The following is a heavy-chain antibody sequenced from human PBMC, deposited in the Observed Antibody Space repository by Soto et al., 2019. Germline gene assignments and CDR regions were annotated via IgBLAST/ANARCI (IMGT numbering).Heavy chain of an antibody. CDR3: ARDRVVGDILTGYYKRDAFDI. Sequence: SETLSLTCTVSGGSISSGDYYWSWIRQPPGKGLEWIGYIYYSGSTYYNPSLKSRVTISVDTSKNQFSLKLSSVTAADTAVYYCARDRVVGDILTGYYKRDAFDIWGQGTMVT. J-gene: IGHJ3*02. V-gene: IGHV4-30-4*01. CDR1: GGSISSGDYY. D-gene: IGHD3-9*01. CDR2: IYYSGST.